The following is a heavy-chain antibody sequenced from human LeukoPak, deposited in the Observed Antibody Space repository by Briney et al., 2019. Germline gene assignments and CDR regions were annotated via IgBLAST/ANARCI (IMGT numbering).Heavy chain of an antibody. J-gene: IGHJ4*02. CDR3: ARDAGYGYDRFDY. CDR1: GFIFSSYW. D-gene: IGHD5-18*01. Sequence: GGSLRLSCAASGFIFSSYWMAWVRQAPGQGLEWVANIKEDGSDKNYVDSVKGRFTISRDNAKNSLYLQMNSLRAEDTAVYYCARDAGYGYDRFDYWGQGTQVTVSS. CDR2: IKEDGSDK. V-gene: IGHV3-7*01.